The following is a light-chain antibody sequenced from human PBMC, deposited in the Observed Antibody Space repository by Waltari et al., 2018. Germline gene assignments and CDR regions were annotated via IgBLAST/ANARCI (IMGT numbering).Light chain of an antibody. J-gene: IGKJ1*01. CDR3: QQYYSTPPWT. V-gene: IGKV4-1*01. CDR2: WAS. Sequence: DIVMTQSPASLAVSLGERATINCKSSQRVLYSPNTKNYLAWYQQKPGQPPKLLIYWASTRESGVPDRFSVSGSGTDFTLTISSLQAEDVAVYYCQQYYSTPPWTFGQGTKVEIK. CDR1: QRVLYSPNTKNY.